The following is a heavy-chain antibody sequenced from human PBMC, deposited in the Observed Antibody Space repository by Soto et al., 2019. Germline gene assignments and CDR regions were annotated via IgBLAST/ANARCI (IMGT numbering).Heavy chain of an antibody. V-gene: IGHV4-39*01. J-gene: IGHJ4*02. CDR1: GGSISSSSYY. Sequence: PSETLSLTCTVSGGSISSSSYYWGWIRQPPGKGLEWIGSIYYSGSTYYNPSLKSRVTISVDTSKNQFSLKLSSVTAADTAMYYCARHIPELRPFDYWGQGTLVTVSS. CDR2: IYYSGST. CDR3: ARHIPELRPFDY. D-gene: IGHD1-7*01.